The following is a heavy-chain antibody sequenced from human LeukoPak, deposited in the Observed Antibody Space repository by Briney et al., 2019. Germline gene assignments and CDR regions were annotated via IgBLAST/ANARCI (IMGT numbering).Heavy chain of an antibody. V-gene: IGHV4-34*01. CDR1: GGSFSGYY. J-gene: IGHJ6*03. Sequence: SETLSLTCAVYGGSFSGYYWSWIRQPPGKGLEWIGEINHSGSTNYNPSLKSRVTISVDTSKNQFSLKLSSVTAADTAVYYCARDQVVVVPAAPYYYYYMDVWGKGTTVTVSS. CDR3: ARDQVVVVPAAPYYYYYMDV. D-gene: IGHD2-2*01. CDR2: INHSGST.